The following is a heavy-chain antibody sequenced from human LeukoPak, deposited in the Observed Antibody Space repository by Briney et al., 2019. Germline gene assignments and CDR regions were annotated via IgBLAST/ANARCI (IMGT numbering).Heavy chain of an antibody. D-gene: IGHD2/OR15-2a*01. CDR3: ARDGGSWSLSGY. J-gene: IGHJ4*02. CDR1: GFTFSSYW. Sequence: GGSLRLSCAASGFTFSSYWMGWVRQAPGKRLEWVANMNIDGSEKYYADSAKGRFTISRDSARNLVYLQMNSLRVEDTAVYYCARDGGSWSLSGYWGQGILVTVSS. CDR2: MNIDGSEK. V-gene: IGHV3-7*01.